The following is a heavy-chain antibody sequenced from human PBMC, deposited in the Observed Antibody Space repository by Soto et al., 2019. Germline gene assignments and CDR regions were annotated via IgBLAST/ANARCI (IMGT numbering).Heavy chain of an antibody. CDR3: ARLLTGDPSDAFDI. CDR1: GYTFTSYG. V-gene: IGHV1-18*01. D-gene: IGHD7-27*01. J-gene: IGHJ3*02. Sequence: ASVKVSCKASGYTFTSYGISWVRQAPGQGLEWMGWISAYNGNTNYAQKLQGRVTMTTDTSTSTAYMELRSLRSDDTAVYYCARLLTGDPSDAFDIWGQGTMVTVSS. CDR2: ISAYNGNT.